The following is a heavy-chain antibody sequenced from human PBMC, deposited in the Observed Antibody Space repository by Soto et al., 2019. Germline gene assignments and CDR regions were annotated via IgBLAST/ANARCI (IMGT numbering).Heavy chain of an antibody. J-gene: IGHJ4*02. CDR2: ITSTGSTR. Sequence: GGSLRLSCAASGFTFSSYEMNWVRQAPGKGLEWVPDITSTGSTRYYADSVKGRFTISRDNAKNSLYLQMNSLRAEDTAVYYCARDRVFDFWGQGTLVTVSS. V-gene: IGHV3-48*03. CDR1: GFTFSSYE. CDR3: ARDRVFDF.